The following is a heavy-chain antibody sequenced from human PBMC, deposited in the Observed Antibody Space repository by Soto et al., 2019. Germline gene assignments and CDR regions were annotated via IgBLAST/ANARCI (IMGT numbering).Heavy chain of an antibody. Sequence: QVQLVQSGAEVKKPESSVKVSCKASGGTFSSYTISWVRQAPGQGLEWMGRIIPILGIANYAQKFQGRVTITADKSTITAYMELSSLRSEDTAVYYCASPNPQRASGFLFDYWGQGTLVTVSS. D-gene: IGHD2-21*01. CDR1: GGTFSSYT. CDR2: IIPILGIA. CDR3: ASPNPQRASGFLFDY. J-gene: IGHJ4*02. V-gene: IGHV1-69*02.